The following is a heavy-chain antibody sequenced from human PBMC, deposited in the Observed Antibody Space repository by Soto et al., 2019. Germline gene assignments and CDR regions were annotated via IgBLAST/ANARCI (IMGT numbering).Heavy chain of an antibody. CDR3: ARRYYFGSGSYYNRLFDF. CDR1: GGSISSSSYY. J-gene: IGHJ4*02. V-gene: IGHV4-39*01. CDR2: IYYSGNT. Sequence: SETLSLTCTVSGGSISSSSYYWGWIRQPPGKGLEWIGSIYYSGNTYYNPSLKSRVTISVDTAKNQFSLKLSSVTAADTAVYYCARRYYFGSGSYYNRLFDFWGQRSLVTVSS. D-gene: IGHD3-10*01.